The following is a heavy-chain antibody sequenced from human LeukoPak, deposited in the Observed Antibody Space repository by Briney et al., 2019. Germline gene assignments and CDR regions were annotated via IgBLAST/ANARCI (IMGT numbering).Heavy chain of an antibody. CDR3: AKGAFRDQVQGYYYMDV. D-gene: IGHD3-10*01. CDR2: IIPIFGTA. Sequence: SVKVSCKASGGTFSSYAISWVRQAPGRGLEWMGGIIPIFGTANYAQKFQCIVTITTDESTSTAYMELSSLRSEDTAVYYCAKGAFRDQVQGYYYMDVWGKGTTVTVSS. V-gene: IGHV1-69*05. J-gene: IGHJ6*03. CDR1: GGTFSSYA.